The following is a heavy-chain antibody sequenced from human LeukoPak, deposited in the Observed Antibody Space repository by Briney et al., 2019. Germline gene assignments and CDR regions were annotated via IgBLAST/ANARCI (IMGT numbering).Heavy chain of an antibody. CDR3: ARGGPSPSSSVDY. CDR2: IYSGGST. Sequence: PGGSLRLSCAASGFTVSSNYMSWVRQAPGKGLEWVSVIYSGGSTYYADSVKGRFTISRDNSKNTLYLQMNSLRAEDTAVYYCARGGPSPSSSVDYWGQGTLVTVSS. J-gene: IGHJ4*02. V-gene: IGHV3-53*01. CDR1: GFTVSSNY. D-gene: IGHD6-6*01.